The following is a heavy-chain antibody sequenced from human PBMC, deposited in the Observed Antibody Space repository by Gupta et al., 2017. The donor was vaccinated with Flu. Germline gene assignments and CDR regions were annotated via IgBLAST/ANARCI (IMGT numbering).Heavy chain of an antibody. CDR3: ARVLLSYCSSTSCYTDTDAFDI. CDR1: GFTFSSYE. CDR2: ISSSGSTI. D-gene: IGHD2-2*02. V-gene: IGHV3-48*03. Sequence: EVQLVESGGGLVQPGGSLRLSCAASGFTFSSYEMNWVRQAPGKGLEWVSYISSSGSTIYYADAVKGRFTISRDNAKNSLYLQMNSLRAEDTAVYYCARVLLSYCSSTSCYTDTDAFDIWGQGTMVTVSS. J-gene: IGHJ3*02.